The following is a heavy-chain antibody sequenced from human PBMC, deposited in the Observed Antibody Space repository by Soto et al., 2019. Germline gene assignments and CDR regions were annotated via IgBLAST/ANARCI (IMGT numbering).Heavy chain of an antibody. Sequence: QVQLVESGGGVVQPGRSLRLSCAASGFTFSSYGMHWVRQAPGKGLEWVAVIWYDGSNKYYANSVKGRFTISRDNSKKTLYLQMNSLRAEDTAVYYCARCLWFGVERPFDYWGQGTLVTVSS. D-gene: IGHD3-10*01. V-gene: IGHV3-33*01. CDR3: ARCLWFGVERPFDY. J-gene: IGHJ4*02. CDR1: GFTFSSYG. CDR2: IWYDGSNK.